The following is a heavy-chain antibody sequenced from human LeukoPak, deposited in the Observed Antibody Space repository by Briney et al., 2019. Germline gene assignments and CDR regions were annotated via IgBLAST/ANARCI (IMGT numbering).Heavy chain of an antibody. V-gene: IGHV4-59*08. D-gene: IGHD1-26*01. CDR2: IFYSGDT. CDR3: ARHSGSSPHYFDY. J-gene: IGHJ4*02. Sequence: SETLSLTCTVSGGXISNYYWSWIRQPPGKRLEWIGYIFYSGDTNYNPSLKSRVTISVDTSKNQFSLSLSSVTAADTAVYYCARHSGSSPHYFDYWGQGTLVTVSS. CDR1: GGXISNYY.